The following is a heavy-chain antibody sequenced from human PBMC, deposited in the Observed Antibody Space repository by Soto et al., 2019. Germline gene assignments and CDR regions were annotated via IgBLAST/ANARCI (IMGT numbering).Heavy chain of an antibody. V-gene: IGHV4-30-4*01. CDR1: GGSISSGDYY. J-gene: IGHJ4*02. D-gene: IGHD3-22*01. CDR3: ARVSPPDYYDSSGYYYLFEY. Sequence: QVQLQESGPGLVKPSQTLSLTCTVSGGSISSGDYYWSWIRQPPGKGLEWIGYIYYSGSTYYNPSLKSRVTISVDPSKNQFSLKLSSVTAADTAVYYCARVSPPDYYDSSGYYYLFEYWGQGTLVTVSS. CDR2: IYYSGST.